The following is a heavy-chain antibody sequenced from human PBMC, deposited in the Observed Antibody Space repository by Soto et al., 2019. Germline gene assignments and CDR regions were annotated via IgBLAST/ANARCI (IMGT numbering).Heavy chain of an antibody. J-gene: IGHJ5*02. Sequence: QVQLVQSGAEVKKPGASVKVSCKASGYSFTNYDINWVRQAPGQGLEWMGWISAYNGDTNSAQKLQGRVTMTTDTSTSTAYMELRSLRSDDTAVYYCARSGLPDPVVVVGHTPFDPWGQGTLVTVSS. CDR1: GYSFTNYD. CDR3: ARSGLPDPVVVVGHTPFDP. D-gene: IGHD2-15*01. CDR2: ISAYNGDT. V-gene: IGHV1-18*01.